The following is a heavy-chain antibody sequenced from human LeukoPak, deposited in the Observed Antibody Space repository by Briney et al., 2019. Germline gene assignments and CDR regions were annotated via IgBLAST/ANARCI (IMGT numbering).Heavy chain of an antibody. CDR3: ATGHYGDSRHDY. CDR1: GSALTECS. J-gene: IGHJ4*02. D-gene: IGHD4-17*01. CDR2: YDPEDGET. V-gene: IGHV1-24*01. Sequence: GASVKVSCKVSGSALTECSMHWIRQAPGKGLEWMGSYDPEDGETVYAQKFQGRATMTEDTSADTAYKELSSLRSEDTAVYYGATGHYGDSRHDYWGQGTLVTVSS.